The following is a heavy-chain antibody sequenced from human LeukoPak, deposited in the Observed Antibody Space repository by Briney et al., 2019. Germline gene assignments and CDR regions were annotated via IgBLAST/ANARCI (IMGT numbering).Heavy chain of an antibody. CDR1: GFTFDDYA. CDR3: ARAGRKSRGVDIVRKKETGYYYYLDV. J-gene: IGHJ6*03. Sequence: GGSLRLSCAASGFTFDDYAMHWVRQAPGKGPEWVSGISWNSGSIGYADSVKGRFTISRDNAKNSLYLQMNSLRVEDTAVYYCARAGRKSRGVDIVRKKETGYYYYLDVWGKGTTVTVSS. D-gene: IGHD2-15*01. CDR2: ISWNSGSI. V-gene: IGHV3-9*01.